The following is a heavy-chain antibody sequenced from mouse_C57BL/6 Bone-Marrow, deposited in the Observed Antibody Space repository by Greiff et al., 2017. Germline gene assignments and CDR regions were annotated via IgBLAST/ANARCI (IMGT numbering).Heavy chain of an antibody. CDR1: GYTFTSYW. CDR3: ARPYYSNYWYFDV. V-gene: IGHV1-55*01. D-gene: IGHD2-5*01. J-gene: IGHJ1*03. Sequence: QVQLLQPGAELVKPGASVKMSCTASGYTFTSYWITWVKQRPGQGLEWIGDFYPGSGSTNYNEKFKSKATLTEDTSSSTAYMQLSSLTSEDAAVYYCARPYYSNYWYFDVWGTGTTVTVSS. CDR2: FYPGSGST.